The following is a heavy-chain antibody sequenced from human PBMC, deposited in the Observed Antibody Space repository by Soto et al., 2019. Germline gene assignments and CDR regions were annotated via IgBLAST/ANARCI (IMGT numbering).Heavy chain of an antibody. CDR3: ASALDPYYYDSSGYYYVS. D-gene: IGHD3-22*01. Sequence: PSETLSLTCTVSGGSISSGDYYWSWIRQPPGKGLEWIGYIYYSGSTYYNPSLKSRVTISVDTSKNQFSLKPSSVTAADTAVYYCASALDPYYYDSSGYYYVSWGQGTLVTVSS. CDR2: IYYSGST. V-gene: IGHV4-30-4*01. CDR1: GGSISSGDYY. J-gene: IGHJ5*02.